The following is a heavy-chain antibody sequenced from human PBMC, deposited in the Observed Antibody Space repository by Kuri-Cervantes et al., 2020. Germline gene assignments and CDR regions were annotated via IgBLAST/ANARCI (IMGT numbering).Heavy chain of an antibody. CDR3: ARDYYSSSWYDYYYYYGMDV. V-gene: IGHV3-74*01. D-gene: IGHD6-13*01. CDR2: INSDGSST. Sequence: GESLKISCAASGFTFSSYWMHWVRQAPGKGLVWVSRINSDGSSTSYADSVKGRFTISRDNAKNTLYLQMNSLRAEDTAVYYCARDYYSSSWYDYYYYYGMDVWGQGTTVTVSS. CDR1: GFTFSSYW. J-gene: IGHJ6*02.